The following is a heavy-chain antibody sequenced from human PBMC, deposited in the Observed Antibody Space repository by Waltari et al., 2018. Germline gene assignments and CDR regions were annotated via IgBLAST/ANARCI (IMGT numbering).Heavy chain of an antibody. CDR2: IYSGGST. D-gene: IGHD3-10*01. V-gene: IGHV3-23*03. J-gene: IGHJ1*01. CDR3: AKRAYGSGSFFWGEYFQH. CDR1: GFTFSSYA. Sequence: EVQLLESGGGLVQPGGSLRLSCAASGFTFSSYAMSWVRQAPGKGLEWVSVIYSGGSTYYADSGKGRFTISRDNSKNTLYLQMNSLRAEDTAVYYCAKRAYGSGSFFWGEYFQHWGQGTLVTVSS.